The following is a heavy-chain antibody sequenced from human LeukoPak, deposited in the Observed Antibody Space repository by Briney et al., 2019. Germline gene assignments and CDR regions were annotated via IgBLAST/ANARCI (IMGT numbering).Heavy chain of an antibody. Sequence: SETLSLTCTVSGGSISSYYWSWIRQPAGKGLEWIGRIYTSGSTNYNPSHKSRVTMSVDTSKNQFSLQLSPVTAADAAVYYCARVPNVDRFYYSSGYYRRGGAYYFDYWGQGTLVTVSS. CDR2: IYTSGST. CDR3: ARVPNVDRFYYSSGYYRRGGAYYFDY. J-gene: IGHJ4*02. CDR1: GGSISSYY. D-gene: IGHD3-22*01. V-gene: IGHV4-4*07.